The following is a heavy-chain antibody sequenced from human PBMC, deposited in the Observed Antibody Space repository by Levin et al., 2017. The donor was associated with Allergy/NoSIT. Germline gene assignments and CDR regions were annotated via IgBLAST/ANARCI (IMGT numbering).Heavy chain of an antibody. V-gene: IGHV3-33*01. D-gene: IGHD3-10*01. CDR3: AREAFGSGSCQIQH. Sequence: GGSLRLSCAASGFSFSTHGMHWVRQAPGKGLEWVAAIWDDGRNQYSGDSVKGRFTISRDNSRNTLSLQMNSLRAEDTAMYFCAREAFGSGSCQIQHWGQGTLVTVSA. CDR2: IWDDGRNQ. CDR1: GFSFSTHG. J-gene: IGHJ1*01.